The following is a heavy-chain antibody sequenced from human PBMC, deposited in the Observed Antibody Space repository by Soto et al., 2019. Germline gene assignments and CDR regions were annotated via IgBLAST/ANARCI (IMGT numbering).Heavy chain of an antibody. Sequence: GGSLRLSCAASGFTFSDYYMSWIRQAPGKGLEWVSYISSSGSTIYYADSVKGRFTISRDNAKNSLYLQMNSLRAEDTAVYYCARDRGAGAAGLDAFDIWGQGTMVTVSS. D-gene: IGHD6-13*01. J-gene: IGHJ3*02. V-gene: IGHV3-11*01. CDR1: GFTFSDYY. CDR2: ISSSGSTI. CDR3: ARDRGAGAAGLDAFDI.